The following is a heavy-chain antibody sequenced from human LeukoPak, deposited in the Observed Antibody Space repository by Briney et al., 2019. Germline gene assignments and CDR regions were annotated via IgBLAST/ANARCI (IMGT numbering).Heavy chain of an antibody. Sequence: GGSLLLSCAASGFTFSNAWMSWVRPAPGKGVGWGGRIKSKTDGGTTDYAAPVKGRFTISRNDSKNTLYLQMNSLKTEDTAVYYCTTDSSGSNYWGQGTLVTVSS. V-gene: IGHV3-15*01. D-gene: IGHD1-26*01. J-gene: IGHJ4*02. CDR1: GFTFSNAW. CDR2: IKSKTDGGTT. CDR3: TTDSSGSNY.